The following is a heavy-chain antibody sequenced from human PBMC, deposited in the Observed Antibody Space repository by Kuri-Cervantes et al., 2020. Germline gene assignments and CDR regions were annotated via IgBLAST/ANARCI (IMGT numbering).Heavy chain of an antibody. CDR2: IYYTGGT. CDR3: ARSFYYDTGHSNWFDA. D-gene: IGHD3-22*01. CDR1: GGAISSYY. J-gene: IGHJ5*02. V-gene: IGHV4-59*01. Sequence: SETLSLTCTVSGGAISSYYWSWVRQLPGKGLEWIGYIYYTGGTNYNPSLNSRVTISVDTSTNEFSLKLSSVTAADTTVYYCARSFYYDTGHSNWFDAWGQGTLVTVSS.